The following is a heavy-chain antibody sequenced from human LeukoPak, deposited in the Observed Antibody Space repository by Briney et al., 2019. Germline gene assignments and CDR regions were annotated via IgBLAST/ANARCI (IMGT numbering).Heavy chain of an antibody. D-gene: IGHD2/OR15-2a*01. V-gene: IGHV1-2*02. J-gene: IGHJ3*02. CDR2: INPNSGGT. Sequence: ASVKVSCKASGYTFTGYYMHWVRQAPGQGLEWMGWINPNSGGTNYAQKFQGRVTMTRDTSISTAYMELSRLRSDGTAVYYCARGKVFLRRSDAFDIWGQGTMVTVSS. CDR1: GYTFTGYY. CDR3: ARGKVFLRRSDAFDI.